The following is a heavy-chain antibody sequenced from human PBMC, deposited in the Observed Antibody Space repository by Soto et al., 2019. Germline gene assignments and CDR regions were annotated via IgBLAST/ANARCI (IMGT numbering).Heavy chain of an antibody. CDR2: IIPMFVTA. V-gene: IGHV1-69*13. J-gene: IGHJ4*02. CDR1: GDTFSSYA. D-gene: IGHD3-22*01. Sequence: ASVKVSCKASGDTFSSYAINWVRQAPGQGLEWMGGIIPMFVTANYAQKFKGRVTITAGESTSTVYMELSSLRSEDTAVYYCARVGPAHYYDSSGYYSPLDYWGQGTLVTVSS. CDR3: ARVGPAHYYDSSGYYSPLDY.